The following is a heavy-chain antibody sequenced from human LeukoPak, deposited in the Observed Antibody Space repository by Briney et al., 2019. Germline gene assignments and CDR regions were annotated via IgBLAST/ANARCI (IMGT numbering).Heavy chain of an antibody. CDR3: ARGRGTPHYYYGMDV. CDR1: GGSFSGYY. CDR2: INHSGST. Sequence: SETLSLTCAVYGGSFSGYYWSWIRQPPGKGLEWIGEINHSGSTNYNPSLKSRVTISVDTSKNQFSLKLSSVTAADTAVYYCARGRGTPHYYYGMDVWGQGTTVTVSS. J-gene: IGHJ6*02. V-gene: IGHV4-34*01. D-gene: IGHD1-1*01.